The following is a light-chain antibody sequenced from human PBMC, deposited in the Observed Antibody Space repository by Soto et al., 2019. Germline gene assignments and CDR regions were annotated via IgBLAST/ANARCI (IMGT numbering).Light chain of an antibody. Sequence: EVVMTQSPATVYVSPGERATLSCRASQSVSSNLAWYQQKPGQAPRLLIYGASTRATGTPARFSGSGSGTEFTLTISSLQSEDFAVYYCQQYNSWPPYTFGQRTRLEIK. CDR1: QSVSSN. CDR3: QQYNSWPPYT. CDR2: GAS. J-gene: IGKJ5*01. V-gene: IGKV3-15*01.